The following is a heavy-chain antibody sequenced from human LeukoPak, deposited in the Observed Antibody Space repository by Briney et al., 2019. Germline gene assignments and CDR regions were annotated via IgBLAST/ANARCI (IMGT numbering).Heavy chain of an antibody. J-gene: IGHJ4*02. CDR1: GFTFSSYA. D-gene: IGHD1-26*01. CDR2: ISYDGSNK. CDR3: ARGGSSHFDY. V-gene: IGHV3-30-3*01. Sequence: GGSLRLSCAASGFTFSSYAMHWVRQAPGKGLEWVAVISYDGSNKYYADSVKGRFTISRDNSKNTLYLQMNSLRAEDTAVYYCARGGSSHFDYWGKGTLVSVFS.